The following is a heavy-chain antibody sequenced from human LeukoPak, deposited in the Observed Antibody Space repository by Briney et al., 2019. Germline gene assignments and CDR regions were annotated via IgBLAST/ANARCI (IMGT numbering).Heavy chain of an antibody. J-gene: IGHJ3*02. CDR3: ARDLGYSGSFKDAFDI. V-gene: IGHV1-2*02. D-gene: IGHD1-26*01. CDR1: GFPLTGSD. CDR2: INPNSGGT. Sequence: ASVKLSCKASGFPLTGSDMHWVRQAPGQGLEWMGWINPNSGGTNYAQKFQGRVTMTRDTSISTAYMELSRLRSDDTAVYYCARDLGYSGSFKDAFDIWGQGTMVTVSS.